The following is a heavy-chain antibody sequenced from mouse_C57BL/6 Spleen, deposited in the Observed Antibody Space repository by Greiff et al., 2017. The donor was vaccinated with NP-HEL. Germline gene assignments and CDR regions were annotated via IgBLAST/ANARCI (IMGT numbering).Heavy chain of an antibody. Sequence: VQLQQSGAELVKLSCKASGYTFTSYWMHWVKQRPGRGLEGIGRIDPNSGGTKYNEKFKSKATLTVDKPSSTAYMQLSSLTSEDSAVYYCATAYYYGSSPYAMDYWGQGTSVTVSS. CDR1: GYTFTSYW. D-gene: IGHD1-1*01. CDR3: ATAYYYGSSPYAMDY. V-gene: IGHV1-72*01. CDR2: IDPNSGGT. J-gene: IGHJ4*01.